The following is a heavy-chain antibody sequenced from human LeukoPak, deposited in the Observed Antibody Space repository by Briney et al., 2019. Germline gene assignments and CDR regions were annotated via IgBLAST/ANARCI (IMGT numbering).Heavy chain of an antibody. CDR1: GFTFSSYW. CDR3: ARVAWGSAADAFDI. V-gene: IGHV3-74*01. D-gene: IGHD3-16*01. Sequence: PWGSLRLSCAASGFTFSSYWMYWVCQAPRKGLGLVSLVNSDWSRTSYSDSVLGRFTISTGNAKNTLYLQMNSLRAEDTAVYYCARVAWGSAADAFDIWGQGTMVTVSS. CDR2: VNSDWSRT. J-gene: IGHJ3*02.